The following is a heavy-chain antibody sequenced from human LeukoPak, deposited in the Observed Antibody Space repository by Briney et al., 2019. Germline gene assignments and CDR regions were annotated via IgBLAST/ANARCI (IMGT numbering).Heavy chain of an antibody. CDR3: TTILFDYVDYFDY. CDR2: IKSKAHGGTT. J-gene: IGHJ4*02. CDR1: GFTFKNAW. D-gene: IGHD4-17*01. Sequence: GGPLRLSCAASGFTFKNAWMSWVRQAPGKGLEWVGRIKSKAHGGTTDYAAPVKDRFTISRDDSKNTLYLQMNSLKTEDTAVYYCTTILFDYVDYFDYWGQGTLVTVSS. V-gene: IGHV3-15*01.